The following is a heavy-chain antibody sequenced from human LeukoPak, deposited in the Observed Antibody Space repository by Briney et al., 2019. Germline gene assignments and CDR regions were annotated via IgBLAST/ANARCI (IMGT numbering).Heavy chain of an antibody. CDR1: GYIFTNYY. J-gene: IGHJ4*02. Sequence: ASVKVSCKASGYIFTNYYMHGVRQAPGQGLEWMGTINPSGGSTTYAQKFQGRVTMTRDTSTSTVYMELSSLRSEDTAVYYCARDHGSAYYRAPRHWGQGTLVTVSS. V-gene: IGHV1-46*01. CDR2: INPSGGST. D-gene: IGHD3-10*01. CDR3: ARDHGSAYYRAPRH.